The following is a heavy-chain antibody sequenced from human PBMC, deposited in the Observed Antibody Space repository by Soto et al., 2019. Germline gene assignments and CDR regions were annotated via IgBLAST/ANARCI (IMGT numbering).Heavy chain of an antibody. CDR2: ISGGGTTT. CDR1: GFSFSSFS. D-gene: IGHD3-10*01. CDR3: ARLGDYGSGSY. V-gene: IGHV3-48*04. J-gene: IGHJ4*02. Sequence: EVHLVESGGDLVQPGGCLRLSCAASGFSFSSFSMNWVRQAPGKGLEWVSYISGGGTTTYYADSVKGRFTISRDDAKNSLHLQMNSLQAEDTAVYYCARLGDYGSGSYWGQGTLVTVSS.